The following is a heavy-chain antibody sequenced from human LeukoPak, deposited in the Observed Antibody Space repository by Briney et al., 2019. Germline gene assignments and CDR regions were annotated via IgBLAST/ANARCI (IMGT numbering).Heavy chain of an antibody. Sequence: GGSLRLSCAASGFTVSSNYMSWVRQAPGKGLEWVSSISSSSYIYYADSVKGRFTISRDNAKNSLYLQMNSLRAEDTAVYYCARANPRVSYSNWFDPWGQGALVTVSS. V-gene: IGHV3-69-1*01. J-gene: IGHJ5*02. CDR2: ISSSSYI. D-gene: IGHD3-16*01. CDR1: GFTVSSNY. CDR3: ARANPRVSYSNWFDP.